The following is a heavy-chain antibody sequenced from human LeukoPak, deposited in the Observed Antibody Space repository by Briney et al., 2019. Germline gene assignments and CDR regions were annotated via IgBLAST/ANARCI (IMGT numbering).Heavy chain of an antibody. CDR1: GGSINSYY. J-gene: IGHJ6*03. CDR2: IHYSGST. Sequence: PSETLSLTCTVSGGSINSYYWSWIRQPPGKGLQWIGCIHYSGSTNYNPSLKSRVTISVDTSKNQFSLKLSSVTAADTAVYYCARTTMVRGTYYMDVWGKGATVTISS. V-gene: IGHV4-59*01. CDR3: ARTTMVRGTYYMDV. D-gene: IGHD3-10*01.